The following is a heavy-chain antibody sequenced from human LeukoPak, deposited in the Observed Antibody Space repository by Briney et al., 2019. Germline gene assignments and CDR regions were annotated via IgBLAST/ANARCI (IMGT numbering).Heavy chain of an antibody. CDR1: GDSISSNSYY. V-gene: IGHV4-39*01. CDR2: ISYFGST. D-gene: IGHD6-19*01. Sequence: SETLSLTCTVSGDSISSNSYYWGWIRQPPGKGLEWIGSISYFGSTYYNPSLKSRVTISVDTSKNQFSLKLTSVTAADTAVYYCARRNSGWPYDSWGQGTLVTVSS. J-gene: IGHJ4*02. CDR3: ARRNSGWPYDS.